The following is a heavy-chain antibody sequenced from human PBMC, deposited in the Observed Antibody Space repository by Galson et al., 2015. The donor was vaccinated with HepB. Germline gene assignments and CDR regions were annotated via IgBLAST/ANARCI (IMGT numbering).Heavy chain of an antibody. J-gene: IGHJ5*02. CDR1: SGSISTYF. CDR3: ARDLGSYPDL. Sequence: ETMSLTCTISSGSISTYFWSWIRQFPGKGLEYICYISYDGSTNYNPSFKGRVTISLATSKNKFSLSLSSVTTADTAVYYCARDLGSYPDLWGQGALVTVSS. V-gene: IGHV4-59*01. CDR2: ISYDGST.